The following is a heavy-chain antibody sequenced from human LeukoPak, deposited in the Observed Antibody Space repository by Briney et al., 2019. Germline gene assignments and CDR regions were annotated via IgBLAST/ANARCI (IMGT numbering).Heavy chain of an antibody. Sequence: PGGSLRLSCAASGFTFSNAWMSWVRQAPGKGMEWVGRIKSKTDGGTTDYAAPVKGRFTISRDDSKNTLYLQMNSLKTEDTAVYYCPPDYDFLPLLDSGGKGPRATVPS. D-gene: IGHD3-3*01. V-gene: IGHV3-15*01. CDR2: IKSKTDGGTT. CDR3: PPDYDFLPLLDS. CDR1: GFTFSNAW. J-gene: IGHJ4*02.